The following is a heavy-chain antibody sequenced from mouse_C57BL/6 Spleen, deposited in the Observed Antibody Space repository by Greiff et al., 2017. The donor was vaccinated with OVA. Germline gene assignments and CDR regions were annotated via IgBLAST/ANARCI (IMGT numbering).Heavy chain of an antibody. V-gene: IGHV1-18*01. CDR1: GYTFTDYN. CDR2: INPNNGGT. J-gene: IGHJ2*02. Sequence: VQLQQSGPELVKPGASVKIPCKASGYTFTDYNMDWVKQSHGKSLEWIGDINPNNGGTIYNQKFKGKATLTVDKSSSTAYMELRSLTSDYTAVYYSARDLCHIDYWGQGTSLTVSS. CDR3: ARDLCHIDY.